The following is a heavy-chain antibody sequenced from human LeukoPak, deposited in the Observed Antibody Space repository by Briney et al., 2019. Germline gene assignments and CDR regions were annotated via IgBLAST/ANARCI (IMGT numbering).Heavy chain of an antibody. CDR1: GFTFSSYG. CDR3: AESEGGDEFLYYYGMDV. CDR2: ISYDGSNK. Sequence: GRSLRLSCAASGFTFSSYGMHWVRQAPGKGLEWVAVISYDGSNKYYADSVKGRFTISRDNSKNTLYLQMNSLRAEDTAVYYCAESEGGDEFLYYYGMDVWGQGTTVTVSS. V-gene: IGHV3-30*18. D-gene: IGHD2-21*01. J-gene: IGHJ6*02.